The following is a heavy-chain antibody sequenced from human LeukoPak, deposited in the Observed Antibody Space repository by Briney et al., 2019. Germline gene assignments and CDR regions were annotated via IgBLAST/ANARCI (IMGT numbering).Heavy chain of an antibody. V-gene: IGHV3-20*04. CDR2: INWNGGST. J-gene: IGHJ4*02. CDR3: ARSYRNNYFDY. CDR1: GFTFDNYG. D-gene: IGHD3-16*02. Sequence: GGSLRLSCAASGFTFDNYGMSWVRQAPGKGLEWVSGINWNGGSTGYADSVKGRFTTSRDNAKNSLYLQMNSLRAEDTALYYCARSYRNNYFDYWGQGTLVTVSS.